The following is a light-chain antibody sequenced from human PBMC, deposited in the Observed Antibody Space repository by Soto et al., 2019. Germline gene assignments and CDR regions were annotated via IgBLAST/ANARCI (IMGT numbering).Light chain of an antibody. Sequence: EIVLTQSPGTLSLSPGERATLSCRASQSVSSSYLAWYRQRPGQAPRLLIYGASSRATGIPDRFSGSGSGTDFTLTIIRLEPEDFAVYYCQQYGTSPPYTFGQGTKLEIK. CDR2: GAS. J-gene: IGKJ2*01. CDR3: QQYGTSPPYT. CDR1: QSVSSSY. V-gene: IGKV3-20*01.